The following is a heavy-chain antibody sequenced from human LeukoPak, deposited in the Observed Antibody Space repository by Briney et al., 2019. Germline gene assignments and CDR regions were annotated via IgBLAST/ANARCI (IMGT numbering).Heavy chain of an antibody. J-gene: IGHJ5*01. V-gene: IGHV4-59*01. CDR1: SVSIRSYY. Sequence: PSETLSLTCTVSSVSIRSYYWSWIRQPPGKGLEWIGCIYYSGSTNYDPSLKSRVTISADTFKNQFSLKLSSATAADTAVYCCASGGDGYQPRFDFWGQGTLVTVSS. D-gene: IGHD5-24*01. CDR3: ASGGDGYQPRFDF. CDR2: IYYSGST.